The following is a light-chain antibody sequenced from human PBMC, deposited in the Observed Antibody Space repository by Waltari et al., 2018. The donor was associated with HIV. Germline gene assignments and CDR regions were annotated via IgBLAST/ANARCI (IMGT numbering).Light chain of an antibody. CDR3: QLYHGATDQVV. J-gene: IGLJ2*01. Sequence: SYVLTQPPSVSFATGETATITCRGDNIRSRSVHWYQQKPGQAPVVVIYYDGDRPSGIPERFSGANSGNTATLTISRVEAGDEADYFCQLYHGATDQVVFGGGTKLTVL. CDR2: YDG. CDR1: NIRSRS. V-gene: IGLV3-21*04.